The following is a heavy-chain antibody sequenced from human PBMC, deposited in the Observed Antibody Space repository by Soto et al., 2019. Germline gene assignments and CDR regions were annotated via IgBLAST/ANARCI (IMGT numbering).Heavy chain of an antibody. Sequence: KESGPTLVKPTQTLTLTCTFSGFSLSTSGVGVGWIRQPPGKALEWLALIYWDDDKRYSPSLESRLTITKDTSKNQVVLTMTNMDPVDTATYYCAYRPEASRQFDPWGQGTLVTVSS. CDR2: IYWDDDK. D-gene: IGHD6-6*01. V-gene: IGHV2-5*02. CDR1: GFSLSTSGVG. J-gene: IGHJ5*02. CDR3: AYRPEASRQFDP.